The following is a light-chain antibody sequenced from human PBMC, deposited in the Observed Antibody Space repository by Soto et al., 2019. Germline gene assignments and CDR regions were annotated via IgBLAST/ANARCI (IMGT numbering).Light chain of an antibody. CDR1: SSDVGGYTY. CDR2: EVS. V-gene: IGLV2-14*01. Sequence: QSALTQPASVSGSPGQSITISCTGTSSDVGGYTYVSWYQQRPGRAPKLMIYEVSNRPSGVSNRFSGSKSGNTASLTISGLQAEDEADYYCSSYKSSSTPLVFGTGTKVTVL. J-gene: IGLJ1*01. CDR3: SSYKSSSTPLV.